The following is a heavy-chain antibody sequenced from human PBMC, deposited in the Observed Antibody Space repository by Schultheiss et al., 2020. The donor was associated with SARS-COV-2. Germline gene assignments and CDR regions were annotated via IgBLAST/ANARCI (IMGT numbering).Heavy chain of an antibody. V-gene: IGHV4-61*02. D-gene: IGHD2-21*02. CDR1: GGSISSSSYY. J-gene: IGHJ4*02. CDR2: IYTSGST. CDR3: ARDNCVGDCYAFDY. Sequence: SETLSLTCTVSGGSISSSSYYWSWIRQPAGKGLEWIGRIYTSGSTYYNPSLKSRVTMSVDTSKNQFSLKLTSVTAADTAVYYCARDNCVGDCYAFDYWGQGTLVTVSS.